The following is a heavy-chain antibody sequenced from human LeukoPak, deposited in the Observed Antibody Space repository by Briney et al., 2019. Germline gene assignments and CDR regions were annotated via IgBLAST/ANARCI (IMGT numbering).Heavy chain of an antibody. D-gene: IGHD6-13*01. CDR2: ISYDGSNK. CDR1: EFTFSSFA. J-gene: IGHJ6*02. CDR3: ARVWYTSSWFLGAMDV. V-gene: IGHV3-30-3*01. Sequence: GGSLRLSCEASEFTFSSFAMHWVRQAPGKGLEWMAIISYDGSNKYYAESVKGRFTISRDNSKNTLYLQMNSLRAEDTAVYYCARVWYTSSWFLGAMDVWGQGTTVTVSS.